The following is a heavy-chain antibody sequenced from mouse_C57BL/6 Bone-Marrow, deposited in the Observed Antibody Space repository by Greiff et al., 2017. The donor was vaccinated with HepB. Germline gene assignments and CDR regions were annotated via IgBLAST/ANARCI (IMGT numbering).Heavy chain of an antibody. D-gene: IGHD1-1*01. CDR1: GYTFTSYW. V-gene: IGHV1-59*01. CDR3: ARDYYYGSSYDWYFDV. Sequence: QVRLQQPGAELVRPGTSVKLSCKASGYTFTSYWMHWVKQRPGQGLEWIGVIDPSDSYTNYNQKFKGKATLTVDTSSSTAYMQLSSLTSEDSAVYYCARDYYYGSSYDWYFDVWGTGTTVTVSS. CDR2: IDPSDSYT. J-gene: IGHJ1*03.